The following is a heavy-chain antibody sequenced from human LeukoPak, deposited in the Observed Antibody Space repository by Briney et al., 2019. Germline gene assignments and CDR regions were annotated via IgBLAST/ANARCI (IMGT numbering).Heavy chain of an antibody. CDR2: IYYSGST. CDR1: DYSISSGYGYY. V-gene: IGHV4-61*08. D-gene: IGHD3-22*01. CDR3: ASLYCYDSSGYYLDY. J-gene: IGHJ4*02. Sequence: SETLSLTCTVSDYSISSGYGYYWGWIRQPPGKGLEWIGYIYYSGSTNYNPSLKSRVTISVDTSKNQFSLKLSSVTAADTAVYYCASLYCYDSSGYYLDYWGQGTLVTVSS.